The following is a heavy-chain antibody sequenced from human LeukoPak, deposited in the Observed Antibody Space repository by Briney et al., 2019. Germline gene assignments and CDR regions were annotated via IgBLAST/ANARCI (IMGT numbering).Heavy chain of an antibody. Sequence: GRSLRLSCAASGFTFSSYGKHWVRQAPGKGLEWVAVIWYDGSNKYYADSVKGRFTISRDNSKNTLYLQMNSLRAEDTAVYYCAKGLSAARVYYFDYWGQGTLVTVSS. J-gene: IGHJ4*02. CDR1: GFTFSSYG. V-gene: IGHV3-33*06. CDR3: AKGLSAARVYYFDY. CDR2: IWYDGSNK. D-gene: IGHD6-6*01.